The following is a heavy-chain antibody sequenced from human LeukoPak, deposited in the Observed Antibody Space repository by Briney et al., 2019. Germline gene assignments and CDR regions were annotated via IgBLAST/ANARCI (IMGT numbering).Heavy chain of an antibody. CDR3: ARGLKRSGSSDHFDY. CDR1: GYTFTSYY. D-gene: IGHD6-6*01. Sequence: GASVTVSCKASGYTFTSYYIHWVRQAPGQGLEWMGISNPSGGSTSYAQKFQGGITMTRDTSTSTVYMELSSLRSEDTAVYYCARGLKRSGSSDHFDYWGQGTLVTVSS. J-gene: IGHJ4*02. CDR2: SNPSGGST. V-gene: IGHV1-46*01.